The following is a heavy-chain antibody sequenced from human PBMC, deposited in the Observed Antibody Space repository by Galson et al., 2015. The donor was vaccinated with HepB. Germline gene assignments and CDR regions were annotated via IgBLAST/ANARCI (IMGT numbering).Heavy chain of an antibody. CDR3: ATFARLAVGTSDC. CDR1: GFTFSSYG. J-gene: IGHJ4*02. D-gene: IGHD6-13*01. CDR2: INQDGSEK. V-gene: IGHV3-7*03. Sequence: KLSCAASGFTFSSYGMRWVRQAPGKGLEWVAKINQDGSEKYYVDSVKGRFTITRDNAKNSLYLEMNSLRAEDTAVYYCATFARLAVGTSDCWGQGTLVTVSS.